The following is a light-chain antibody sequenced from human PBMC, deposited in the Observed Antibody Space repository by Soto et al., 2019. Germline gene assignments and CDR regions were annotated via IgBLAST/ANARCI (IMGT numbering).Light chain of an antibody. V-gene: IGKV3-11*01. Sequence: EIVLTQSPGTLSLSPGERATLSCRASQSVGSHLAWYQQKPGQAPRLLIYDTSKRATGVPVRFSGSGSETDFTLTISSLQPEDFAVYFCQQRTTWPETFGQGTRLEI. CDR3: QQRTTWPET. J-gene: IGKJ2*01. CDR1: QSVGSH. CDR2: DTS.